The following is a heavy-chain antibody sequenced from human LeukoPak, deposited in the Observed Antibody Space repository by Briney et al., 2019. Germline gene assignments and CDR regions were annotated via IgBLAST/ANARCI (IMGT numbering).Heavy chain of an antibody. CDR2: IYYSGST. Sequence: RSETLSLTCTVSGGSISSYYWSWIRQPPGKGLEWIGYIYYSGSTNYNPSLKSRVTISVDTSKNQFSLKLSSVTAADTAIYYCARRDSSGYYYYWGQGILVTVSS. J-gene: IGHJ4*02. CDR1: GGSISSYY. D-gene: IGHD3-22*01. V-gene: IGHV4-59*01. CDR3: ARRDSSGYYYY.